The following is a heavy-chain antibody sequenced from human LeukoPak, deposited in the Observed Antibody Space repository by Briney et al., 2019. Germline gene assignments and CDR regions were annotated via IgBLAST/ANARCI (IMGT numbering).Heavy chain of an antibody. D-gene: IGHD6-19*01. CDR2: ISIIGSYI. CDR1: GFTFSSYS. CDR3: ARDLSVAGTSIDY. J-gene: IGHJ4*02. Sequence: GGSLRLSCAASGFTFSSYSMNWVRQAPGKGLEWVSSISIIGSYIYYADSVKGRFTLSRDNPKNSLYLQMNSLRAEDTAVYYCARDLSVAGTSIDYWGQETLVTLSP. V-gene: IGHV3-21*01.